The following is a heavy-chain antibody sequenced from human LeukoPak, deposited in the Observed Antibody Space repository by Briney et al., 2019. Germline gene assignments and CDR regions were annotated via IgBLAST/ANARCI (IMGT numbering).Heavy chain of an antibody. D-gene: IGHD3-22*01. CDR3: ARARVVVVIKPLSYYYYMDV. Sequence: PSETLSLTCTVSGGSISSSSYSWGWIRQPPGKGLEWIGSIYYSGSTYYNPSLKSRVTISVDTSKNQFSLKLSSVTAADTAVYYCARARVVVVIKPLSYYYYMDVWGKGTTVTVSS. J-gene: IGHJ6*03. CDR2: IYYSGST. V-gene: IGHV4-39*07. CDR1: GGSISSSSYS.